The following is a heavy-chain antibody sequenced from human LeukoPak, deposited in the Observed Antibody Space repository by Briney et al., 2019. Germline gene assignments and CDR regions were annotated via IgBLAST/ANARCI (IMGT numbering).Heavy chain of an antibody. CDR3: ARLTGTTGFDY. CDR1: GFPFSSYW. Sequence: GGSLRLSYAASGFPFSSYWMSWVRQPPGKGLEWVANIKQDGSDKYYVDSVKGRFTISRDNAKNSLYLQLNSLRADDTAVYYCARLTGTTGFDYWGQGTLVTVSS. CDR2: IKQDGSDK. J-gene: IGHJ4*02. D-gene: IGHD1-1*01. V-gene: IGHV3-7*01.